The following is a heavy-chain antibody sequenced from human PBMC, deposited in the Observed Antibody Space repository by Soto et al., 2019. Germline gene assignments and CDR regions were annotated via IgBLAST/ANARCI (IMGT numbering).Heavy chain of an antibody. CDR3: ARARLDTPALEY. D-gene: IGHD2-2*01. Sequence: QVQLVESGGGVVQPGRSLRLSCAASGFSVRSYAIHWVRQAPGKGLEWVAVMSYDGSDKDYADSVQGRFTISRDNSQNTLYLQMSSLRAEDTAVYYCARARLDTPALEYWGQGTLVTVSS. V-gene: IGHV3-30-3*01. CDR1: GFSVRSYA. CDR2: MSYDGSDK. J-gene: IGHJ4*02.